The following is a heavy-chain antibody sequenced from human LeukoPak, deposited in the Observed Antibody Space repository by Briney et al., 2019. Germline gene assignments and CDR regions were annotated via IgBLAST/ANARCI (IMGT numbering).Heavy chain of an antibody. CDR3: ARHKWVVSYYYGMDV. CDR2: IYSDDSDT. Sequence: GESLKISCKGSGYSFTSFWIAWVRQMPGKGLEWMGIIYSDDSDTRYSPSFQGQVTISADKSISTAYLQWSSLKASDTAMYFCARHKWVVSYYYGMDVWGQGTTVTVSS. D-gene: IGHD2-15*01. J-gene: IGHJ6*02. V-gene: IGHV5-51*01. CDR1: GYSFTSFW.